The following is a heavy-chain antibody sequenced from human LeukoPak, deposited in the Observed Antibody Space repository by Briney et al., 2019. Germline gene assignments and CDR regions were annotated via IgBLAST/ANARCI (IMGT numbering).Heavy chain of an antibody. CDR1: GFTFSSYN. CDR3: AKDLSVLLWFGELFFDY. CDR2: ISYDGSNK. D-gene: IGHD3-10*01. V-gene: IGHV3-30*18. J-gene: IGHJ4*02. Sequence: GGSLRLSCAASGFTFSSYNMHWVRQAPGKGLEWVAVISYDGSNKYYADSVKGRFTISRDNSKNTLYLQMNSLRAEDTAVYYCAKDLSVLLWFGELFFDYWGQGTLVTVSS.